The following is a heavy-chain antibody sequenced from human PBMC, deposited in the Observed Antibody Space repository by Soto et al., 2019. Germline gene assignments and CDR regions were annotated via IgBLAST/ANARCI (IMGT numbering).Heavy chain of an antibody. CDR3: AKSGIPAAMYYYYGMDV. Sequence: QVQLVESGGGVVQPGRSLRLSCAASGFTFSSYGMHWVRQAPGKGLEWVAVISYDGSNKYYADSVKGRFTISRDNSKNTLYLQMNSLRAEDTAVYYCAKSGIPAAMYYYYGMDVWGQGTTVTVSS. CDR1: GFTFSSYG. CDR2: ISYDGSNK. D-gene: IGHD2-2*01. J-gene: IGHJ6*02. V-gene: IGHV3-30*18.